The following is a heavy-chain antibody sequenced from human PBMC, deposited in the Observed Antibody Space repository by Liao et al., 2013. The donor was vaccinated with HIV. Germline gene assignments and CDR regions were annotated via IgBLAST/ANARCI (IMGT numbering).Heavy chain of an antibody. CDR2: IYYSGNT. J-gene: IGHJ4*02. Sequence: QVQLQESGPGLVKPSQTLSLTCTVSGGSFSSGDYFWSWIRQSPGRGLEWIGYIYYSGNTYYNPSLRSRVSMSVDTSKNQFSLKLSSVTAADTAVYYCARGALYDFWSGYSFDYWGQGTLVTVSS. CDR1: GGSFSSGDYF. CDR3: ARGALYDFWSGYSFDY. D-gene: IGHD3-3*01. V-gene: IGHV4-30-4*08.